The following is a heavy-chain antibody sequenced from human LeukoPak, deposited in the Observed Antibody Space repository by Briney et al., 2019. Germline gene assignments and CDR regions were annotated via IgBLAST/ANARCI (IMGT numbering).Heavy chain of an antibody. D-gene: IGHD2-8*02. CDR1: GFTFTTSA. J-gene: IGHJ3*02. Sequence: SVKVSRKASGFTFTTSAVQWVRQARGQRLEWIGRIVVGSGNTDHAQKFQGRLTITRDISTSTAYMELSSLTSDDTAVYYCAAVPNANAWYWDDAFDIWGQGTMVTVSS. V-gene: IGHV1-58*01. CDR2: IVVGSGNT. CDR3: AAVPNANAWYWDDAFDI.